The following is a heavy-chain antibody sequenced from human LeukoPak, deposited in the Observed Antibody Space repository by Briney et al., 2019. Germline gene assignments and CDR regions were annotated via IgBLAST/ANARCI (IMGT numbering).Heavy chain of an antibody. J-gene: IGHJ5*02. CDR3: ARLSYSTVFDP. Sequence: SETLSLTCTVSGDSTGGYYWSWLRQPPGKGLEWVGHIYYSGTTNYNSSLGSRVTIAIDPSNNQFSLKLTSVTAADTAVYYCARLSYSTVFDPWGQGTLVTVSS. V-gene: IGHV4-59*08. CDR2: IYYSGTT. D-gene: IGHD6-13*01. CDR1: GDSTGGYY.